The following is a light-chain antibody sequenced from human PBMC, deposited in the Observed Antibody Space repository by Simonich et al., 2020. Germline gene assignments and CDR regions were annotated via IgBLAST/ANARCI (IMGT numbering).Light chain of an antibody. Sequence: QSALTQPAPVSGSPGQSLTIPCTGTSSAFGSNILVSWYQQHPGKAPKLMIYEGSKRPSGVAKRFSCSKSCNTASLTISGLQAEDEADYYCCSYAGSSTVVFGGGTKLTVL. CDR1: SSAFGSNIL. CDR3: CSYAGSSTVV. J-gene: IGLJ2*01. V-gene: IGLV2-23*01. CDR2: EGS.